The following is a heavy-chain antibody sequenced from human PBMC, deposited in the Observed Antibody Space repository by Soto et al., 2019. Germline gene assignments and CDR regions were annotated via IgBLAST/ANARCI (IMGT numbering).Heavy chain of an antibody. V-gene: IGHV3-53*01. D-gene: IGHD6-25*01. CDR2: IYSDGTK. CDR1: GLIVTSNY. Sequence: GALSLSCAASGLIVTSNYMSWVRQAPGKGLEWVSVIYSDGTKNYAESVKGRFTISRDNSKNTVFLQMSSLRAEDTAVYYCAKGGPGASSGLFESWGQGTLVTVSS. J-gene: IGHJ4*02. CDR3: AKGGPGASSGLFES.